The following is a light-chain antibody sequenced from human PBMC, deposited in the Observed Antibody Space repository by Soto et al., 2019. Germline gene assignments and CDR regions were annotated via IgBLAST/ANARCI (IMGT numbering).Light chain of an antibody. V-gene: IGKV3-15*01. Sequence: EIVMTQSPATVSVSLGERATLSCRASQSVNSKLAWYQQKPGQAPRLLIYDASTRATGVPARFSASGSGTEFTLTISSLQSEDFAVYSRQQYNNWPLSFGGGTKVELK. J-gene: IGKJ4*01. CDR2: DAS. CDR1: QSVNSK. CDR3: QQYNNWPLS.